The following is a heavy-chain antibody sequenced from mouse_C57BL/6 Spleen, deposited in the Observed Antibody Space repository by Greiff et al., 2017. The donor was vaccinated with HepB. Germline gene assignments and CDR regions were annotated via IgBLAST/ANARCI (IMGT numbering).Heavy chain of an antibody. D-gene: IGHD2-3*01. CDR3: ARFDGYPYYLDY. CDR2: INPSSGYT. V-gene: IGHV1-4*01. CDR1: GYTFTSYT. J-gene: IGHJ2*01. Sequence: VQLQQSGAELARPGASVKMSCKASGYTFTSYTMHWVKQRPGQGLEWIGYINPSSGYTKYNQKFKAKATLTADKSSSTAYMQLSSLTSEDSAFYYCARFDGYPYYLDYWGQGTTLTVSS.